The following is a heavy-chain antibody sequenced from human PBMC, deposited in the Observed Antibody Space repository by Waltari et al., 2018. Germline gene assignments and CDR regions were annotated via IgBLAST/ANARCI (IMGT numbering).Heavy chain of an antibody. D-gene: IGHD6-6*01. J-gene: IGHJ3*02. CDR1: GGSFSGPY. CDR3: ARWVTAARPVVEPTDAFDI. Sequence: VQPQQCSAGLLKPSEPLSFTRAVEGGSFSGPYWSCFRQPLGQGLEWIGEINHSGSTNYNPSLKSRVTISVDTSKNQFSLKLSSVTAADTAVYYCARWVTAARPVVEPTDAFDIWGQGTMVTVSS. V-gene: IGHV4-34*01. CDR2: INHSGST.